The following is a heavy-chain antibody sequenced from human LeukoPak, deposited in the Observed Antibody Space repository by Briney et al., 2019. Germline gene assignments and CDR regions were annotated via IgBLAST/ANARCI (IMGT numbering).Heavy chain of an antibody. D-gene: IGHD6-19*01. V-gene: IGHV4-31*03. Sequence: SQTLSLTCTVSGGSISSGGYYWSWIRQHPGKGLEWIGYIYYSGSTYYNPSLRSRVTISVDTSKNQFSLKLSSVTAADTAVYYCARDRYSSGWYENWFDPWGQGTLVTVSS. CDR1: GGSISSGGYY. J-gene: IGHJ5*02. CDR3: ARDRYSSGWYENWFDP. CDR2: IYYSGST.